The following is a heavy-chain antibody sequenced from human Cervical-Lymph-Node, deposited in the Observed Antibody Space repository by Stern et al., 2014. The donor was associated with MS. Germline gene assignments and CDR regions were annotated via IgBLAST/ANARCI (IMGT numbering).Heavy chain of an antibody. J-gene: IGHJ4*02. V-gene: IGHV3-33*01. Sequence: MQLVESGGGVVQPGRSLRLSCAASGFTFSSYGMYWVRQAPGTGVGGVGGVWDDGVNKFCADSVKGRFTISRDNSKNTLFLQMNSLRADDTAVYYCARDGHCSGGSCYSYYDYWGQGTLVTVSS. CDR2: VWDDGVNK. CDR3: ARDGHCSGGSCYSYYDY. D-gene: IGHD2-15*01. CDR1: GFTFSSYG.